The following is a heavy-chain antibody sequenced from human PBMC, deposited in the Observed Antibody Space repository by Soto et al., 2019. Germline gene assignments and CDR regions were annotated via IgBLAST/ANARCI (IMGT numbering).Heavy chain of an antibody. CDR2: IYYSRSTT. CDR3: ARLRNYDSSGYPDY. V-gene: IGHV4-59*08. CDR1: GGSISNYY. D-gene: IGHD3-22*01. J-gene: IGHJ4*02. Sequence: PSETLSLTCTVSGGSISNYYWSWIRQPPGKGLEWVGYIYYSRSTTSYNPSLESRVTISVDTSENQLSLKLSSVTAADTAVYYCARLRNYDSSGYPDYWGQGTLVTVSS.